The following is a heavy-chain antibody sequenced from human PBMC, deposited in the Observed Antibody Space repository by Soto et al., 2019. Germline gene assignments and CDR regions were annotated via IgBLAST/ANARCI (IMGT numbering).Heavy chain of an antibody. CDR2: VWHDGNNE. D-gene: IGHD3-22*01. J-gene: IGHJ4*02. Sequence: GGSLRLSCTGTGFTFNNYGIHWVRQAPGKGLEWVGFVWHDGNNEYYADSLKGRITISRDNSNNTVSLHMNSLRAEDTAVYYCARGLSVIIQPEVDYWGQGALVTVSS. V-gene: IGHV3-30*02. CDR1: GFTFNNYG. CDR3: ARGLSVIIQPEVDY.